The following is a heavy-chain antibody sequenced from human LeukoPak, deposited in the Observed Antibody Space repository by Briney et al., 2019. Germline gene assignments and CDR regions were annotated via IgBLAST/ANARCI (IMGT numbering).Heavy chain of an antibody. D-gene: IGHD2-2*01. CDR1: GYRFTDHW. Sequence: GESLKISCKGSGYRFTDHWIAWVRQMPGKGLECMGIINPVDSETRYSPSFQGQVTISVDKSITAASLQWSSLRASDTAMYYCARQGSSTTSWQTIDYWGQGTLVSVSS. V-gene: IGHV5-51*01. CDR2: INPVDSET. CDR3: ARQGSSTTSWQTIDY. J-gene: IGHJ4*02.